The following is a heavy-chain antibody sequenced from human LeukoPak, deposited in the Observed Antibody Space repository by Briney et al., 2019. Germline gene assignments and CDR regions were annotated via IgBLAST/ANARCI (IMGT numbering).Heavy chain of an antibody. J-gene: IGHJ6*03. CDR3: ASDRFGYSYGDGYYYMAV. CDR1: GGSFSVYY. D-gene: IGHD5-18*01. V-gene: IGHV4-34*01. Sequence: PSETLSLTCSVYGGSFSVYYWSWIRQPPAKGLEWIGEINHSGSTNYNPSRKSRVTISVDTSKSQFSLKLSSVTAADTAVYYCASDRFGYSYGDGYYYMAVWGKGNTVSISS. CDR2: INHSGST.